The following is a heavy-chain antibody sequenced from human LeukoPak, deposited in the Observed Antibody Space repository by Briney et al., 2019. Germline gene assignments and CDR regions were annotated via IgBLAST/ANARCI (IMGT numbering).Heavy chain of an antibody. V-gene: IGHV4-34*01. CDR2: INHSGST. J-gene: IGHJ4*02. D-gene: IGHD3-16*01. CDR1: GGSFSGYY. CDR3: ARAFWGYYFDY. Sequence: SETLSLTCAVYGGSFSGYYWRWIRQPPGKGLEWIGEINHSGSTNYNPSLKSRVTISVDTSKNQFSLNLTSVTAADTAVYYCARAFWGYYFDYWGQGTLVTVSS.